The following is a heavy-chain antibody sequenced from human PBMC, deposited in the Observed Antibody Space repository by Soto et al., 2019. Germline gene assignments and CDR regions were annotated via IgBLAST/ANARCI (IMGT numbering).Heavy chain of an antibody. Sequence: ASVKVSCKASGYTFTSYGISWVRQAPGQGLEWMGWISAYNGNTNYAQKLQGRVTMTTDTSTSTAYMELRSLRSDDTAVYYCARWAMRGTYRPRRVYCFDYWGHGTLVTVSS. J-gene: IGHJ4*01. V-gene: IGHV1-18*01. CDR3: ARWAMRGTYRPRRVYCFDY. CDR1: GYTFTSYG. CDR2: ISAYNGNT. D-gene: IGHD2-2*01.